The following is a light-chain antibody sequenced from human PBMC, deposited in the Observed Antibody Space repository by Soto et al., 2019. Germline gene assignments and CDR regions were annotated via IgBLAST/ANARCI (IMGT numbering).Light chain of an antibody. CDR3: QHRSNWPQT. CDR1: QSVSNS. CDR2: DAS. Sequence: EIVLTQSPATLSLSPGERAILSCRASQSVSNSIAWYQQKPGQAPRLLIYDASNRAAGTPARFSGSGSGRDFTLTISSLEPEDFAVYYCQHRSNWPQTFGQGTNVEIK. J-gene: IGKJ1*01. V-gene: IGKV3-11*02.